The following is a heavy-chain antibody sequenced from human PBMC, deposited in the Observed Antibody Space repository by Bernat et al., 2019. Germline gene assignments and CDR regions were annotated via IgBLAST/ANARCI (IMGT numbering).Heavy chain of an antibody. V-gene: IGHV4-59*01. Sequence: QVQLQESGPGLVKPSETLSLTCTVPGCSISSYYWSWIRQPPGKGLEWIGYIYYSGSTNYNPSLKSRVTISVDTSKNQFSLKLSSVTAADTAVYYCARVSVATITNWFDPWGQGTLVTVSS. CDR1: GCSISSYY. D-gene: IGHD5-12*01. J-gene: IGHJ5*02. CDR2: IYYSGST. CDR3: ARVSVATITNWFDP.